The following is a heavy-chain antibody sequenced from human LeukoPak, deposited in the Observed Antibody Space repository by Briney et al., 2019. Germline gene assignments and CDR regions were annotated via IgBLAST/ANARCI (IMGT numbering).Heavy chain of an antibody. CDR3: ARIDYYGSGSYVTPRYYYYYYMDV. D-gene: IGHD3-10*01. CDR1: GFTVSSNY. Sequence: PGGSLRLSCAASGFTVSSNYMSWVRQAPGKGLEWVSVIYSGGSTYYADSVKGRFTISRDNSKNTLYLQMNSLRAEDTAVYYCARIDYYGSGSYVTPRYYYYYYMDVWGKGTTVTVSS. J-gene: IGHJ6*03. CDR2: IYSGGST. V-gene: IGHV3-66*01.